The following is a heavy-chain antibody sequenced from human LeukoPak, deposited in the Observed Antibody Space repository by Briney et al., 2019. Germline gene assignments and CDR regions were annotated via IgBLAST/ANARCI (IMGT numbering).Heavy chain of an antibody. CDR2: IYSSGST. V-gene: IGHV4-4*07. CDR3: ARDDGSGTPRY. CDR1: GGFISDYF. D-gene: IGHD3-10*01. Sequence: SETLSLTCTVSGGFISDYFWNWIRQSAGKGLEWIGRIYSSGSTNYNPSLKSRVTMSVDTSKNQFSLELRSVTAADTAVYYCARDDGSGTPRYWGQGTLVTVSS. J-gene: IGHJ4*02.